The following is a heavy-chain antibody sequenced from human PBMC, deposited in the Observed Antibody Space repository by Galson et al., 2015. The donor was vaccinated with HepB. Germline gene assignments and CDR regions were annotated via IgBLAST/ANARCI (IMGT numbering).Heavy chain of an antibody. Sequence: SLRLSCAASGFTFSSYAMHWVRQAPGKGLEWVAVISYYGSNKYYADSVKGRFTISRDNSKNTLYLQMNSLRAEDTAVYYCARVLAAATNYYYYGMDVWGQVTTVTVSS. CDR3: ARVLAAATNYYYYGMDV. CDR1: GFTFSSYA. J-gene: IGHJ6*02. D-gene: IGHD2-15*01. V-gene: IGHV3-30*04. CDR2: ISYYGSNK.